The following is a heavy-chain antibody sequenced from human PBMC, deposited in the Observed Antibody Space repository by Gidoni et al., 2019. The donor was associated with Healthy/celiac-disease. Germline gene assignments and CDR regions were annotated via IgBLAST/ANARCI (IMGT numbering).Heavy chain of an antibody. Sequence: QVQLVQSGAEVKKPGASVKVSCKVSGYTLTELSIPWVRQAPGKGLEWMGGFDPEDGETIYAQKFQGRVTMTEDTSTDTAYMELSSLRSEDTAVYYCATIRSYCSGGSCYLDYWGQGTLVTVSS. CDR2: FDPEDGET. CDR3: ATIRSYCSGGSCYLDY. V-gene: IGHV1-24*01. J-gene: IGHJ4*02. D-gene: IGHD2-15*01. CDR1: GYTLTELS.